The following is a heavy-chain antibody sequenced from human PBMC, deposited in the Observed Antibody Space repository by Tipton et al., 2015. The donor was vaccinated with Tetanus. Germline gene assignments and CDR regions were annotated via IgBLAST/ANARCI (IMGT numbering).Heavy chain of an antibody. Sequence: TLSLTCNVSGDSISSYYWNWIRQPAGKGLEWIGRFYTTGSTIYNPSLRSRVTMSVDTSKNQFSLTLSSVTAADTAVYYCARGGKLGLGYVDLWGRGTLVTVSS. CDR1: GDSISSYY. D-gene: IGHD7-27*01. CDR3: ARGGKLGLGYVDL. CDR2: FYTTGST. V-gene: IGHV4-4*07. J-gene: IGHJ2*01.